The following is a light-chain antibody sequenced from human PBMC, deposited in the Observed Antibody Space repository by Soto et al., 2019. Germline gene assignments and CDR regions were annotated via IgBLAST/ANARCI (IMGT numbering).Light chain of an antibody. CDR1: SNDVGGYNY. V-gene: IGLV2-14*01. J-gene: IGLJ1*01. CDR3: SSYTYTSTLGV. Sequence: QSVLTQPASVSGSPGQSITISCTGTSNDVGGYNYVSWYQQHPGKAPKLMIYDVSNRPSGVSNRFSGSKSGNTASLTISGLQAEDEADYYCSSYTYTSTLGVFGTGTKLTV. CDR2: DVS.